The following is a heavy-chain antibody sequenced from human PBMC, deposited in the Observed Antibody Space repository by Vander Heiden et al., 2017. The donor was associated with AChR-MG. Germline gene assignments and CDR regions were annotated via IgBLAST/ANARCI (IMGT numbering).Heavy chain of an antibody. D-gene: IGHD2-15*01. CDR2: ISWNSGSI. V-gene: IGHV3-9*01. J-gene: IGHJ4*02. CDR1: VLTFDDYA. Sequence: EVQLVESGGGSVQPGRSLRLSCAASVLTFDDYAMHWVRQAPGKGLEWVSGISWNSGSIGYADSVKGRFTISRDNAKNSLYLQMNSLRAEDTALYYCAKGDLVVVAAPDYWGQGTLVTVSS. CDR3: AKGDLVVVAAPDY.